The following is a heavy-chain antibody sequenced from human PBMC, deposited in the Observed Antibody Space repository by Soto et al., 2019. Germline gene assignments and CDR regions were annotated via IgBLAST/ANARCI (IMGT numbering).Heavy chain of an antibody. D-gene: IGHD2-2*02. CDR3: ARSPGVVPAAILDY. CDR1: GGSISRGGYY. CDR2: IYYSGST. Sequence: SETLSLTCTVSGGSISRGGYYWSWIRQHPGKGLEWIGYIYYSGSTYYNPSLKSRVTISVDTSKNQFSLKLSSVTAADTAVYYCARSPGVVPAAILDYWGQGTLVTVSS. V-gene: IGHV4-31*03. J-gene: IGHJ4*02.